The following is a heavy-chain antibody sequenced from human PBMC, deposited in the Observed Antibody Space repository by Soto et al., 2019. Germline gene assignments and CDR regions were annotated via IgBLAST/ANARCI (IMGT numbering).Heavy chain of an antibody. J-gene: IGHJ6*02. V-gene: IGHV3-23*01. CDR2: ISGSGGST. Sequence: GGSLRLSCAASGFTFSSYAMSWVRQAPGKGLEWVSAISGSGGSTYYADSVKGRFTISRDNSRNTLYLQMNSLRAEDTAVYYCAKDKGPSVGATPGYYYQGLDVWGQGTTVTVSS. CDR1: GFTFSSYA. D-gene: IGHD2-15*01. CDR3: AKDKGPSVGATPGYYYQGLDV.